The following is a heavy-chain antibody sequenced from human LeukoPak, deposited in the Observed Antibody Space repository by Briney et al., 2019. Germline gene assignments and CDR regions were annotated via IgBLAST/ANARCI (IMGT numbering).Heavy chain of an antibody. D-gene: IGHD4-17*01. V-gene: IGHV4-39*07. CDR3: ARLSTVTTSFDY. J-gene: IGHJ4*02. CDR1: GDSISSSSSY. CDR2: IYYSGTT. Sequence: SETLSLTCSVSGDSISSSSSYWGWIRQPPGKGLEWIGSIYYSGTTHYNPSLKSRVTMSVDTSKNQFSLKLSSVTAADTAVYYCARLSTVTTSFDYWGQGTLVTVSS.